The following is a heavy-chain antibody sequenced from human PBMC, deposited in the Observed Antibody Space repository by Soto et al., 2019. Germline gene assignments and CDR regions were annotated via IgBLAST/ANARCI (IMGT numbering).Heavy chain of an antibody. J-gene: IGHJ4*02. V-gene: IGHV3-23*01. D-gene: IGHD3-10*01. Sequence: SGGSLRLSCAASGFTFSSYAMSWVRQAPGKGLEWVSTIGGSGGSTYYADSVKGRFTISRDNSKNTLYLQMNSLRAEDTAVYYCAKLWFGEVAPVDYWGQGTPVTVSS. CDR2: IGGSGGST. CDR3: AKLWFGEVAPVDY. CDR1: GFTFSSYA.